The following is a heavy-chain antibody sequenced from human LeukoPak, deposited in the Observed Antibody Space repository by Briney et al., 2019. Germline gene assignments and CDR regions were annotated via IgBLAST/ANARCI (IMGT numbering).Heavy chain of an antibody. CDR1: GGSISSYY. V-gene: IGHV4-59*01. D-gene: IGHD6-13*01. CDR2: IYYSGST. J-gene: IGHJ6*03. Sequence: PSETLSLTCTVSGGSISSYYWSWIRQPPGKGLEWIGYIYYSGSTNYNPSLKSRVTISVDTSKNQFSLKLSSVTAADTAVYYCARGAYTSSSWYDGYYYMDVWGKGTTVTVSS. CDR3: ARGAYTSSSWYDGYYYMDV.